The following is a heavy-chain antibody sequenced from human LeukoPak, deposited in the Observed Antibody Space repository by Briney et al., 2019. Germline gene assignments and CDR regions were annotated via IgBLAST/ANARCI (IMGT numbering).Heavy chain of an antibody. J-gene: IGHJ4*02. Sequence: SETLSLTCTVSGGSISSGGYYWSWIRQPPGKGLEWIGYIYHSGSTYYNPSLKSRVTISVDRSKNQFSLTLSSVTAADTAVYYCVTAYSSYGDYWGQGTLVTVSS. CDR1: GGSISSGGYY. D-gene: IGHD3-22*01. CDR2: IYHSGST. CDR3: VTAYSSYGDY. V-gene: IGHV4-30-2*01.